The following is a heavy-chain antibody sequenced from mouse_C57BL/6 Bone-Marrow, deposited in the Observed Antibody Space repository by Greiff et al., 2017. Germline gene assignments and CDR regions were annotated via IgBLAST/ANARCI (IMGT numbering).Heavy chain of an antibody. D-gene: IGHD1-1*01. CDR1: GYTFTDYE. J-gene: IGHJ3*01. V-gene: IGHV1-15*01. CDR3: TRPLYYYGSSPFAY. CDR2: IDPETGGT. Sequence: VQLQQSGAELVRPGASVTLSCKVSGYTFTDYEMHWVKQTPVHGLEWIGAIDPETGGTAYNQKFKGKAILTADKSSSTAYMELRSLTSEDSAVYYCTRPLYYYGSSPFAYWGQGTLVTVSA.